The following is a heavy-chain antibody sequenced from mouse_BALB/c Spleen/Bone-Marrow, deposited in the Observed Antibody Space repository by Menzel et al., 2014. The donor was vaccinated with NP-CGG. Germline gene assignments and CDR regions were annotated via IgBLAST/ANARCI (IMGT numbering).Heavy chain of an antibody. CDR1: GYIFTSYW. Sequence: LQQSGSELVRPGASVKLSCKASGYIFTSYWMHWMKQRPGQGLEWIGNIYPDSGSTNYAEKFKNKATLTVDTSSSTAYMQLSSLTSEDSAVYYCTRVNEYGRAWFAYWGQGTLVTVCA. CDR3: TRVNEYGRAWFAY. V-gene: IGHV1S22*01. J-gene: IGHJ3*01. CDR2: IYPDSGST. D-gene: IGHD5-1*01.